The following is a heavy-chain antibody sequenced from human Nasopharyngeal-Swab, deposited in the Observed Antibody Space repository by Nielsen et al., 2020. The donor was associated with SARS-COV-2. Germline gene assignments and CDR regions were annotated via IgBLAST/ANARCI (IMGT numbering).Heavy chain of an antibody. CDR1: GFTFSSYA. CDR2: ISGSGGST. D-gene: IGHD5-12*01. Sequence: GESLKISCAASGFTFSSYAMSWVRQAPGKGLEWVSAISGSGGSTYYADSVKGRFTISRDNSKNTLYLQMNSLRAEDTAVYYCARARGYSGYDYGGDWGKGTTVTVSS. CDR3: ARARGYSGYDYGGD. J-gene: IGHJ6*04. V-gene: IGHV3-23*01.